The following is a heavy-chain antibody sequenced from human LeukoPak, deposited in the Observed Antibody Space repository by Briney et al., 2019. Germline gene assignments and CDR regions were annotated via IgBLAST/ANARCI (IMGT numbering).Heavy chain of an antibody. CDR2: ISSNGGST. J-gene: IGHJ1*01. V-gene: IGHV3-64*01. Sequence: PGGSLRLSCAASGFTFSSYAMHWVRQAPGKGLEYVSAISSNGGSTYYANSVKGRFTISRDNSKNTLFLELNSLRAEDTAVYYCATDAYFDMRGGPRRWGQGTLVSVSS. CDR3: ATDAYFDMRGGPRR. D-gene: IGHD3-9*01. CDR1: GFTFSSYA.